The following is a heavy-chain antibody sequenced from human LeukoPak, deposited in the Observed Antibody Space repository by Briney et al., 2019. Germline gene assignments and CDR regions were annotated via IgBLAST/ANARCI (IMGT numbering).Heavy chain of an antibody. Sequence: GGSLRLSCAASGFTFSSYWMHWVRQAPGKGLVWVSRINSDGSTTSYADSVKGRFTISRDNAKNTLYLQMNSLRAEDSAMYFCARDYYYYYLGVWVKGTTVTVSS. J-gene: IGHJ6*03. CDR1: GFTFSSYW. V-gene: IGHV3-74*01. CDR3: ARDYYYYYLGV. CDR2: INSDGSTT.